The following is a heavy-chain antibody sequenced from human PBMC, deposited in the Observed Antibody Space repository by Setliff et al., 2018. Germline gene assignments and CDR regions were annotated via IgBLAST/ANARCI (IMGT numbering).Heavy chain of an antibody. CDR2: IYSGGSRT. CDR3: AKDQRESTGWFKLFDY. D-gene: IGHD6-19*01. Sequence: PSETLRLSCEASGFTFSNYAMGWVRQAPGKGLEWVSVIYSGGSRTYSADSVKGRFTIFRDNSRNTLHLQMNSLRAEDTAVYYSAKDQRESTGWFKLFDYWGQGVLVTVSS. CDR1: GFTFSNYA. J-gene: IGHJ4*02. V-gene: IGHV3-23*03.